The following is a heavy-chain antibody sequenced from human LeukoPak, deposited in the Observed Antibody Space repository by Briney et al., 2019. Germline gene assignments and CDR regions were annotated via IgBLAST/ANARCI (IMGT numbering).Heavy chain of an antibody. CDR3: ARQRRYCGGDCYSGYFDY. CDR1: GYSFTTYW. J-gene: IGHJ4*02. V-gene: IGHV5-51*01. CDR2: IYPADSDT. D-gene: IGHD2-21*02. Sequence: GESLKISCQGSGYSFTTYWIGWVRQMPGKGLEWMGIIYPADSDTRYGPSFQGQVTISADKSISTAYLQWRSLKASDTAIYFCARQRRYCGGDCYSGYFDYWGQGALVTVSS.